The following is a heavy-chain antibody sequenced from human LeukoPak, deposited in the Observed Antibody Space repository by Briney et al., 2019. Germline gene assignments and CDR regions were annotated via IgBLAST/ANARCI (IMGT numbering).Heavy chain of an antibody. Sequence: GGSLRLSCAASGFTFTSYWMSWVRQAPGKGLEWVSVIYSGGSTYYADSVKGRFTISRDNSKNAVYLQMNSLRAEDTAVYYCARGSYSSGWFLPNDYWGQGTLVTVSS. CDR2: IYSGGST. D-gene: IGHD6-19*01. J-gene: IGHJ4*02. CDR1: GFTFTSYW. CDR3: ARGSYSSGWFLPNDY. V-gene: IGHV3-53*01.